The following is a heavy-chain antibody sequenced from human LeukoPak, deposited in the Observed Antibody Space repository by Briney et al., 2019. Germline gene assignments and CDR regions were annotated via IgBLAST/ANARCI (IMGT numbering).Heavy chain of an antibody. CDR3: ARDNSDGYYNGMDV. D-gene: IGHD5-18*01. CDR1: GFTFSNNA. Sequence: GSLRLSCAASGFTFSNNAMSWVRQAPGKGLEWVSRISGGGGSTYYADSVKGRFSISRDNSNNTLYLQMSSLRAEDTAVYYCARDNSDGYYNGMDVWGQGTTVTVSS. J-gene: IGHJ6*02. CDR2: ISGGGGST. V-gene: IGHV3-23*01.